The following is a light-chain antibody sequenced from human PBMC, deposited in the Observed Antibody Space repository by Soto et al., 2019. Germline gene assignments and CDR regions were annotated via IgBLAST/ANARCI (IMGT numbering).Light chain of an antibody. CDR1: SSNIGSHT. Sequence: QSVLTQPPSASGTPGQRVTISCSGSSSNIGSHTVNWYQQLPGTAPKLLICRDNQRPSGVPDRFSGSKSGTSASLAISGLQSEDEADYYCAAWDDSLIGDVFGTGTKLTVL. V-gene: IGLV1-44*01. J-gene: IGLJ1*01. CDR2: RDN. CDR3: AAWDDSLIGDV.